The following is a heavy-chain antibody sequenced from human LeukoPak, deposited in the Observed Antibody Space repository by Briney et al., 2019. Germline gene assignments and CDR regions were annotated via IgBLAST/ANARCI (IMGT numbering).Heavy chain of an antibody. J-gene: IGHJ4*02. CDR3: AGDKIDDYVWGRVGYFDY. CDR1: GFTFSSYA. CDR2: ISYDGSNK. Sequence: GGSLRLSCAASGFTFSSYAMHWVRQAPGKGLEWVAVISYDGSNKYYADSVKGRFTISRDNSKNTLYLQMNSLRAEDTAVYYCAGDKIDDYVWGRVGYFDYWGQGTLVTVSS. V-gene: IGHV3-30-3*01. D-gene: IGHD3-16*01.